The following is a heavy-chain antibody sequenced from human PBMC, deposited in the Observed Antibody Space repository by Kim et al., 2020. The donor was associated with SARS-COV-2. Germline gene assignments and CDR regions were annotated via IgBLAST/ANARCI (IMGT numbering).Heavy chain of an antibody. D-gene: IGHD3-10*01. J-gene: IGHJ6*02. V-gene: IGHV1-3*01. CDR3: ARMSGGSGSYYYEPYYYYYGMDV. CDR2: INAGNGNT. Sequence: ASVKVSCKASGYTFTSYAMHWVRQAPGQRLEWMGWINAGNGNTKYSQKFQGRVTITRDTSASTAYMELSSLRSEDTAVYYCARMSGGSGSYYYEPYYYYYGMDVWGQGTTVTVSS. CDR1: GYTFTSYA.